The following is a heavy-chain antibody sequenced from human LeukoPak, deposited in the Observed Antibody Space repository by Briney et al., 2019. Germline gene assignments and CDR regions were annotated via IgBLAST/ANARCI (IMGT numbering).Heavy chain of an antibody. CDR1: GGSISSYY. Sequence: SETLSLTCTVSGGSISSYYWSWIRQPPGKGLEWIGYIYTSGSTNYNPSLKSRVTISVDTSKNQFSLKLSSVTAADTAVYYCASGMALEIGFDYWGQGTLVTVSS. V-gene: IGHV4-4*09. J-gene: IGHJ4*02. D-gene: IGHD1-1*01. CDR2: IYTSGST. CDR3: ASGMALEIGFDY.